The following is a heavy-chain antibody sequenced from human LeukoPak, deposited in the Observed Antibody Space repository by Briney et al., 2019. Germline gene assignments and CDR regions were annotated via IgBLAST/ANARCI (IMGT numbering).Heavy chain of an antibody. CDR2: IYTSGST. CDR3: ARDPPHDYYGSGSRSLGYYMDV. V-gene: IGHV4-4*07. Sequence: PSETLSLTCTVSGGSISSYYWSWIRQPAGKGLEWIGRIYTSGSTNYNPSLKSRVTMSVDTSKNQFSLKLSSVTAADTAVYYCARDPPHDYYGSGSRSLGYYMDVWGKGTTVTVSS. J-gene: IGHJ6*03. CDR1: GGSISSYY. D-gene: IGHD3-10*01.